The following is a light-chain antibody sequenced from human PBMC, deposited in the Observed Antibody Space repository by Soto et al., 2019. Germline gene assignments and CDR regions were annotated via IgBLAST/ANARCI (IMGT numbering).Light chain of an antibody. CDR2: EVT. V-gene: IGLV2-23*02. Sequence: QSVLTPPASVSGSPGQSITISCTGTSSDVGRYNFVSWYQQHPGKVPKLMIYEVTKRPSGVSNRFSGSKSGNTASLTISGLQAEDEADYYCCSDTGNDAYVFGPGTKVTVL. CDR3: CSDTGNDAYV. CDR1: SSDVGRYNF. J-gene: IGLJ1*01.